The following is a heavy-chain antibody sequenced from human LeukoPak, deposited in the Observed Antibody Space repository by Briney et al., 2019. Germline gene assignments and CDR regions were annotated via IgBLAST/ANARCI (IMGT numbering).Heavy chain of an antibody. V-gene: IGHV4-34*01. CDR2: INHSGST. CDR3: ARGRYYGSGSYYRFDP. J-gene: IGHJ5*02. Sequence: ASETLSLTCAVYGGSFSGYYWSWIRQPPGKGLEWIGEINHSGSTNYNPSLKSRVTISVDTSKNPFSLKLSSVTAADTAVYYCARGRYYGSGSYYRFDPWGQGTLVTVSS. D-gene: IGHD3-10*01. CDR1: GGSFSGYY.